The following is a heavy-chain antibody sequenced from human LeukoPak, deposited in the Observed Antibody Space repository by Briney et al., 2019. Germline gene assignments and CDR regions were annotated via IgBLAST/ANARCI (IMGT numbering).Heavy chain of an antibody. CDR3: ADLVVPAAIGY. D-gene: IGHD2-2*01. Sequence: LGGSLRLSCAASGFTFSSYAMSWVRQAPGKGLEWVSAIGGSGGSTYYADSVKGRFTISRDNSKNTLYLQMNSLRAEDTAVYYCADLVVPAAIGYWGQGTLVTVSS. J-gene: IGHJ4*02. V-gene: IGHV3-23*01. CDR2: IGGSGGST. CDR1: GFTFSSYA.